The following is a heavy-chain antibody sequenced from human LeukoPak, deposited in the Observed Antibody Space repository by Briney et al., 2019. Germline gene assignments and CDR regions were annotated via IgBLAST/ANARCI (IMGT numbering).Heavy chain of an antibody. Sequence: PSETLSLTSTVSGYFITSGYYWGWIRQPPGKWLEWIGSICHSGSTYHNPSLKSRVTMSVDTSKNQFSLKLSSVTAADTAVYYCARDYRTVTTNYYYMDVSGKGTTATVSS. D-gene: IGHD4-17*01. CDR3: ARDYRTVTTNYYYMDV. CDR2: ICHSGST. J-gene: IGHJ6*03. V-gene: IGHV4-38-2*02. CDR1: GYFITSGYY.